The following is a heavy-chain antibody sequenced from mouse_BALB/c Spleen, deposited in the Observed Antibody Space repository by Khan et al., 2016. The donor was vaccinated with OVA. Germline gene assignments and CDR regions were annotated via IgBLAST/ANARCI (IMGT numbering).Heavy chain of an antibody. CDR3: ACELRGFAY. Sequence: MQLEESGPGLVKPSQTLSLTCSVTGDSITSGYWNWIRKFPGNKLDYMGYISYSGNTYYNPSLKSRISITRDTSKNQYYLQLNSVTTEDTATYYCACELRGFAYWGPGTLVTVSA. D-gene: IGHD1-1*01. V-gene: IGHV3-8*02. CDR2: ISYSGNT. CDR1: GDSITSGY. J-gene: IGHJ3*01.